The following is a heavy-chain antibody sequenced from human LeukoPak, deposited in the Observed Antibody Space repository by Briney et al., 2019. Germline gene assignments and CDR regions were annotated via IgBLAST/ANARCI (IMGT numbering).Heavy chain of an antibody. J-gene: IGHJ2*01. Sequence: YSGSTYYNPSLKSRVTISVDTSKNQFSLRLSSVTAADTAVYYCARDLNYYGSGSYVWYFDLWGRGTLVTVSS. D-gene: IGHD3-10*01. CDR3: ARDLNYYGSGSYVWYFDL. V-gene: IGHV4-39*07. CDR2: YSGST.